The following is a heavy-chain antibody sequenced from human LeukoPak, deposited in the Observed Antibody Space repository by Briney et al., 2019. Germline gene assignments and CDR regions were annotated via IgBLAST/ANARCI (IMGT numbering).Heavy chain of an antibody. Sequence: PSETLSLTCTVSGGSISSSSYYWGWIRQPPGKGLEWIGSIYYSGSTYYNPSLKSRVTISIDTSKNQFSLKLSSVTAADTAVYYCAREFADYYYYYYMDVWGKGTTVTVSS. CDR3: AREFADYYYYYYMDV. CDR2: IYYSGST. D-gene: IGHD3-10*01. J-gene: IGHJ6*03. V-gene: IGHV4-39*07. CDR1: GGSISSSSYY.